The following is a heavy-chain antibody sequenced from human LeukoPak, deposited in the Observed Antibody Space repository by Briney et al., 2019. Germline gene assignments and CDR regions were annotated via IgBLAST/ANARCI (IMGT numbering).Heavy chain of an antibody. D-gene: IGHD3-16*01. J-gene: IGHJ4*02. V-gene: IGHV3-48*03. CDR3: ARAWGSAPGDY. CDR1: GFTISRYW. Sequence: GGSLRLSCAASGFTISRYWMSWVRQAPGKGLEWVSYISSRGSTIYYADSVKGRVTISRDNAKNSLYLQMNSLRADDTAVYYCARAWGSAPGDYWGQGTLVTVSS. CDR2: ISSRGSTI.